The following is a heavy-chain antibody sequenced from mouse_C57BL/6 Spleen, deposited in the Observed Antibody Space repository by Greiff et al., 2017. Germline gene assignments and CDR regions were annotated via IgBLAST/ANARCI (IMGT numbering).Heavy chain of an antibody. J-gene: IGHJ4*01. CDR3: ATIYYGNYVDAMDY. D-gene: IGHD2-1*01. CDR2: ISYDGSN. V-gene: IGHV3-6*01. Sequence: VQLKESGPGLVKPSQSLSLTCSVTGYSITSGYYWNWIRQFPGNKLEWMGYISYDGSNNYNPSLQNRISITRDTSKNQFFLKLNSVTTEDTATYYGATIYYGNYVDAMDYWGQGTSVTVSS. CDR1: GYSITSGYY.